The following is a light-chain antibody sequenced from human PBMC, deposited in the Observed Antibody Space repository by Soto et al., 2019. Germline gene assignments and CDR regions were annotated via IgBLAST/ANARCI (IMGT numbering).Light chain of an antibody. V-gene: IGLV2-8*01. CDR1: SSNVGSYKL. CDR2: EVN. CDR3: SSYAGSNNFV. J-gene: IGLJ1*01. Sequence: QSVLTQPASVSGSPGQSITISCTGTSSNVGSYKLVSWYQQHPGKAPKLMIFEVNKRPSGVPDRVSASKSGNTASLTVSGLRAEDEADYYCSSYAGSNNFVFGSGTKVTVL.